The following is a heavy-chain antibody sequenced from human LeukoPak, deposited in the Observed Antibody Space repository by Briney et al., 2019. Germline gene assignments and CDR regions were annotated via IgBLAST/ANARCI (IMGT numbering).Heavy chain of an antibody. CDR2: IYYSGST. CDR3: ARCRAVQGAPDY. D-gene: IGHD3-10*01. V-gene: IGHV4-59*01. Sequence: PSETLSLTCTVSGGSISSYYWSWIRQPPGKGLEWIGYIYYSGSTNYNPSLKSRVTISVDTSKNQFSLKLSSVTAADTAVYYCARCRAVQGAPDYWGQGTLVTVSS. CDR1: GGSISSYY. J-gene: IGHJ4*02.